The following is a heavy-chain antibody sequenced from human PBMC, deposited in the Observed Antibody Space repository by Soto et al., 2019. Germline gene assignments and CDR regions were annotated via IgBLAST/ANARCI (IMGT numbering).Heavy chain of an antibody. V-gene: IGHV4-59*02. CDR2: IYASGSP. Sequence: PSETLSLTCTISGGSVSVYYWSWIRQSTGQGLEWIGYIYASGSPYYNPSLRSRVTISADTSKNQISLKLTSPTAADTAVYYCARGVRSSPPQYWGRGSLVIVSS. CDR3: ARGVRSSPPQY. CDR1: GGSVSVYY. J-gene: IGHJ4*02.